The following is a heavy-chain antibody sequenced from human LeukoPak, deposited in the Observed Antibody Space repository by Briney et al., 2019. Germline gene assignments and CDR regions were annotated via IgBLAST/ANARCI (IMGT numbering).Heavy chain of an antibody. CDR1: GGSISSYY. D-gene: IGHD2-15*01. J-gene: IGHJ4*02. CDR3: ASGLGYCSGGSCYSSFTYDY. CDR2: IYYSGST. V-gene: IGHV4-59*12. Sequence: SETLSLTCTVSGGSISSYYWSWIRQPPGKGLEWIGYIYYSGSTNYNPSLKSRVTISVDTSKNQFSLKLSSVTAADTAVYYCASGLGYCSGGSCYSSFTYDYWGQGTLVTVSS.